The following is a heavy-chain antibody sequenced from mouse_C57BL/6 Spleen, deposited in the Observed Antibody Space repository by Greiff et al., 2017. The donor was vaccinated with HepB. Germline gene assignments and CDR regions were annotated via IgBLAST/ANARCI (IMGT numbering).Heavy chain of an antibody. J-gene: IGHJ3*01. CDR3: ARQEDLY. CDR1: GFTFSSYG. Sequence: EVKLMESGGDLVKPGGSLKLSCAASGFTFSSYGMSWVRQTPDKRLEWVATISSGGSYTYYPDSVKGRFTISRDNAKNTLYLQMSSLKSEDTAMYYCARQEDLYWGQGTLVTVSA. CDR2: ISSGGSYT. V-gene: IGHV5-6*01.